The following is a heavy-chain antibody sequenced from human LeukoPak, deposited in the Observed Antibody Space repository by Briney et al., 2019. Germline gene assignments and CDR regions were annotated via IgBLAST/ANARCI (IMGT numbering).Heavy chain of an antibody. CDR1: RFTFSSYA. CDR3: AREKRVYYDILTGYGMDV. V-gene: IGHV3-23*01. Sequence: GGSLRLSCAASRFTFSSYAMSWVRQAPGKGLEWVSVISGSGDNIYYADSVKGRFTISRDNSKNTLYLQMNSLRAEDTAVYYCAREKRVYYDILTGYGMDVWGQGTTVTVSS. CDR2: ISGSGDNI. J-gene: IGHJ6*02. D-gene: IGHD3-9*01.